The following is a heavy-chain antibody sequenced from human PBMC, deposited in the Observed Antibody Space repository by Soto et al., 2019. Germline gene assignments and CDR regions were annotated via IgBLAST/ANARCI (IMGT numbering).Heavy chain of an antibody. Sequence: ASVKVSCKSPGGTFSSFINYPINWVRQAPGQDLEWMGGIVPNVGTVNYAQKFRGKVTITADKSTGTAYMELSSLRSEDTALYYCARRDTSGFLRYFDNWGQGTQVTVSS. V-gene: IGHV1-69*06. J-gene: IGHJ4*02. D-gene: IGHD3-3*01. CDR3: ARRDTSGFLRYFDN. CDR2: IVPNVGTV. CDR1: GGTFSSFINYP.